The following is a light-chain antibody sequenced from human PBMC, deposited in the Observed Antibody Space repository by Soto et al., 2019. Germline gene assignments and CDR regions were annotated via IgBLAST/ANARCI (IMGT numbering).Light chain of an antibody. Sequence: DIPMTQPPSSLSASLGARVTITCRASPSISSYLNWYQQKPGKAPKLLIYAASSLQSGVPSRFSGSGSGTDFTLTISSLQPDDFATYYCQHYNSYSEAFGQGTKVDI. CDR1: PSISSY. CDR3: QHYNSYSEA. V-gene: IGKV1-39*01. J-gene: IGKJ1*01. CDR2: AAS.